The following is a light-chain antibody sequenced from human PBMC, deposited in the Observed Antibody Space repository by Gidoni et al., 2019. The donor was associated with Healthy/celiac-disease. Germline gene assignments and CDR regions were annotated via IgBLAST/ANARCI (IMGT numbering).Light chain of an antibody. CDR2: DAS. V-gene: IGKV3-11*01. J-gene: IGKJ4*01. CDR3: QQRSNWLT. CDR1: QSVSSY. Sequence: IVLTQSPAPLSLSPGGRATLSCRASQSVSSYLAWYQQKPGQAPRLLIYDASNRATGIPARCSGSGSGTDFTLTISSLEPEDFAVYYCQQRSNWLTFGGGTKVEIK.